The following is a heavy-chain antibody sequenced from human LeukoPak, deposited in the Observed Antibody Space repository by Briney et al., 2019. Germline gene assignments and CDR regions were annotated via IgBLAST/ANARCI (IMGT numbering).Heavy chain of an antibody. J-gene: IGHJ3*02. D-gene: IGHD1-26*01. V-gene: IGHV4-59*01. Sequence: SETLSLTCTLSGGSFSSYYWSWIRQPPGKGLEWIGYIYYSGSTNYNPSLKSRVTISVDTSKNQFSLKLSSVTAVDTAVYYCARGPVGGATYYDGDAFDIWGQGTMVTVSS. CDR3: ARGPVGGATYYDGDAFDI. CDR1: GGSFSSYY. CDR2: IYYSGST.